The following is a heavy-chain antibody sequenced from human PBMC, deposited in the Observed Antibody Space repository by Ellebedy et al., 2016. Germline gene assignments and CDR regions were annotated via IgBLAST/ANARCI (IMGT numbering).Heavy chain of an antibody. V-gene: IGHV3-9*01. CDR3: AKALFGGYSGYVDY. D-gene: IGHD5-12*01. Sequence: GGSLRLXCAASGFTFDDYAMHWVRQAPGKGLEWVSGISWNSGSIGYADSVKGRFTISRDNAKNSLYLQMNSLRAEDTALYYCAKALFGGYSGYVDYWGQGTLVTVSS. CDR2: ISWNSGSI. J-gene: IGHJ4*02. CDR1: GFTFDDYA.